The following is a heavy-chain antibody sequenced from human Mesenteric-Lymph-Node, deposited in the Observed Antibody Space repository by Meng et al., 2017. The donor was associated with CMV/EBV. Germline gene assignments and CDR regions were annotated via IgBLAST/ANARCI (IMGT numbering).Heavy chain of an antibody. CDR1: GFTFSSYW. CDR2: IKQDASEK. Sequence: GESLKISCVASGFTFSSYWMSWVRQAPGKGLEWVANIKQDASEKDYVDSVKGRFTNSRDNAKNSLYLQMDSLRVEDTAVYFCARGPSGGNSLGYWGQGTLVTVSS. D-gene: IGHD2-15*01. J-gene: IGHJ4*02. V-gene: IGHV3-7*01. CDR3: ARGPSGGNSLGY.